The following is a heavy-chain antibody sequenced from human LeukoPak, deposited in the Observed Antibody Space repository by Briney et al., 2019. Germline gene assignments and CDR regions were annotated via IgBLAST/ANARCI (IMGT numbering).Heavy chain of an antibody. CDR2: ISSSSSHI. D-gene: IGHD6-19*01. J-gene: IGHJ4*02. V-gene: IGHV3-21*01. Sequence: GGSLRLSCAASGFTFSSYTMNWVRQAPGKGLEWVSSISSSSSHIYYTDSVKGRFTISRDNAKTSLNLQVNSLRAEDTAVYYCARGDKSSGWYFLDYWGRGTLVTVSS. CDR3: ARGDKSSGWYFLDY. CDR1: GFTFSSYT.